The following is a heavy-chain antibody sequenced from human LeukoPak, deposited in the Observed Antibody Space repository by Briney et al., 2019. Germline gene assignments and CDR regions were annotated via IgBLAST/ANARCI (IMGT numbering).Heavy chain of an antibody. CDR1: GFTFSSHW. J-gene: IGHJ4*02. CDR3: ARVDWYKFDY. D-gene: IGHD3-9*01. CDR2: IKSDGSST. Sequence: PGGSLRLSCAASGFTFSSHWMHWVRQAPGKGLLWVSRIKSDGSSTSYADSVKGRFTISRDNAKNTLYLQMNSLRAEDTAVYYCARVDWYKFDYWGQGTLVTVSS. V-gene: IGHV3-74*01.